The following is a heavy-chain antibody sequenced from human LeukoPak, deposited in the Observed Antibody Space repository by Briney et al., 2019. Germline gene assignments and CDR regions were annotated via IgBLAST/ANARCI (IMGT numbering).Heavy chain of an antibody. D-gene: IGHD2-15*01. Sequence: SGGSLRLSCAASGFTFSSYAMSWVRQTPGKGLEWVSAISDSGRNTYYADFVKGRFTISRDDSKNTLYLQMNSLRAEDTAVYYCAAGWYFDYWGQGTLVTVSS. CDR1: GFTFSSYA. V-gene: IGHV3-23*01. J-gene: IGHJ4*02. CDR2: ISDSGRNT. CDR3: AAGWYFDY.